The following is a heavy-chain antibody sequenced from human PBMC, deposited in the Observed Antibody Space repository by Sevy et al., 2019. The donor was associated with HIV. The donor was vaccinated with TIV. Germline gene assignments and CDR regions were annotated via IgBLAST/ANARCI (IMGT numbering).Heavy chain of an antibody. D-gene: IGHD2-2*01. Sequence: GESLKISCKGSGYSFTSYWIGWVRQMPGKGLEWMGIIYPGDSDTSYSPSFQGQVTISADKSISTAYLQWSSLKALDTAMYYCARQGYCSSTSCSDFDYWGQGTLVTVSS. J-gene: IGHJ4*02. CDR2: IYPGDSDT. CDR3: ARQGYCSSTSCSDFDY. CDR1: GYSFTSYW. V-gene: IGHV5-51*01.